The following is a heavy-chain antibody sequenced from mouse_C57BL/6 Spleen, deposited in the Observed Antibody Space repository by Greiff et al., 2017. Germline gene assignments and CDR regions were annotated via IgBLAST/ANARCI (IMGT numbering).Heavy chain of an antibody. D-gene: IGHD2-3*01. CDR3: ARWDGFDY. CDR1: GFNIKDYY. CDR2: IDPEDGET. J-gene: IGHJ2*01. Sequence: VQLKQSGAELVKPGASVKLSCTASGFNIKDYYMHWVKQRTEQGLEWIGRIDPEDGETKYAPKFPGKATITAATSSNTAYLQLISLTSEDTAVYYCARWDGFDYWGQGTTLTVSS. V-gene: IGHV14-2*01.